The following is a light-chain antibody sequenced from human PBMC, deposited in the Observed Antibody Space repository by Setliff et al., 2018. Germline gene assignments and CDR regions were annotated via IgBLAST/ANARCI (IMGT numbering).Light chain of an antibody. J-gene: IGLJ3*02. CDR2: EVS. CDR3: SSFRSGFTWV. V-gene: IGLV2-18*02. Sequence: QSALTQPPSVSGSPGQSVTISCTGTSSDIGAYNRVSWYQQPPGTAPKLMIFEVSNRPSGVPDRFSGSKSGNTASLTISGLQAEDEADYYCSSFRSGFTWVFGGGTKVTVL. CDR1: SSDIGAYNR.